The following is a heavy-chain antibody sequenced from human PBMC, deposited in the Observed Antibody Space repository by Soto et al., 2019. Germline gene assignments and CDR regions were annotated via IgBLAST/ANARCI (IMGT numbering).Heavy chain of an antibody. CDR1: GYTFTSYG. J-gene: IGHJ6*02. CDR2: ISAYNGNT. D-gene: IGHD3-3*01. V-gene: IGHV1-18*01. Sequence: ASVKVSCKASGYTFTSYGISWVRQAPGQGLEWMGWISAYNGNTNYAQKLQGRVTMTTDTSTSTAYMELRSLRSDDTAVYYCARDGDGKYYDFWSGPRGPGHVWGQGTTVTVSS. CDR3: ARDGDGKYYDFWSGPRGPGHV.